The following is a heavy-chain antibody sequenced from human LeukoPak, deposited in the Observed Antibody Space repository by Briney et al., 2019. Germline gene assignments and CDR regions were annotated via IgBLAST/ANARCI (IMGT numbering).Heavy chain of an antibody. D-gene: IGHD3-10*01. V-gene: IGHV3-74*01. Sequence: GGSLRLPCAASGFTLSTYWMHWVGQAPGKGLVWVSRINSDGSNTTYADSVKGRFTISRDNAKNTLYLQMNSLGVEDTAVYYCVAGSSTLRGQGTLVTVSS. CDR1: GFTLSTYW. CDR3: VAGSSTL. J-gene: IGHJ4*02. CDR2: INSDGSNT.